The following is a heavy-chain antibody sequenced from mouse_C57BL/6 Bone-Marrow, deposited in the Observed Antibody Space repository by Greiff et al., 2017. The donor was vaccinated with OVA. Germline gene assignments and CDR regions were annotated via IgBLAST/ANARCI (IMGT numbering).Heavy chain of an antibody. CDR2: IHPNSGST. CDR1: GYTFTSYW. Sequence: QVQLQQPGAELVKPGASVKLSCKASGYTFTSYWMHWVKQRPGQGLEWIGMIHPNSGSTNYNEKFKSKATLTVDKSSSTAYMQLSSLTSEDSAVYYCARDPLCTGAMDYWGQGTSVTVSS. CDR3: ARDPLCTGAMDY. V-gene: IGHV1-64*01. J-gene: IGHJ4*01. D-gene: IGHD1-1*01.